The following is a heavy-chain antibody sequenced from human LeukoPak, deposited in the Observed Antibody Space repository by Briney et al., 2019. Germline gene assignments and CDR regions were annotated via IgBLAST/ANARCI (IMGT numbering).Heavy chain of an antibody. Sequence: SETLSLTCTVSGGSISSSSYYWGWIRQPPGKGLEWIGSIYYSGSTYYNPSLKSRVTISVDTSKNQFSLKLSSVTAADTAVYYCARTTGDPAYWGQGTLVTVSS. CDR1: GGSISSSSYY. D-gene: IGHD7-27*01. V-gene: IGHV4-39*07. CDR2: IYYSGST. CDR3: ARTTGDPAY. J-gene: IGHJ4*02.